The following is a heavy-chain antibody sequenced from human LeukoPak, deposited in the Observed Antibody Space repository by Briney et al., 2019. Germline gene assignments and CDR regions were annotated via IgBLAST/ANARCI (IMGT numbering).Heavy chain of an antibody. V-gene: IGHV3-23*01. J-gene: IGHJ4*02. CDR2: ISGSGGST. CDR3: AKTSFRLLRGGYFDY. D-gene: IGHD1-26*01. CDR1: GFTFSSYA. Sequence: GGSLRLSCAASGFTFSSYAMSWVRQAPGKGLEWVSAISGSGGSTYYADSVKGRFTISRDNSKSTLYLQMNSLRAEDTAVYYCAKTSFRLLRGGYFDYWGQGTLVTVSS.